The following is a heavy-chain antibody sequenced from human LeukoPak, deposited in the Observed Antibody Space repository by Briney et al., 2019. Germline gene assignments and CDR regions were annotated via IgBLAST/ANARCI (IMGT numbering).Heavy chain of an antibody. Sequence: GGSLRLSCAASGFTFSSYGMHWVRQAPGKGLGWVAVIWFDGSNKYYADSVKGGFTISRDNSKNTLYLQMNSLRAEDTAVYYCARPLASAARSCFDPWGQGTLVTVSS. V-gene: IGHV3-33*01. D-gene: IGHD6-13*01. CDR3: ARPLASAARSCFDP. CDR2: IWFDGSNK. CDR1: GFTFSSYG. J-gene: IGHJ5*02.